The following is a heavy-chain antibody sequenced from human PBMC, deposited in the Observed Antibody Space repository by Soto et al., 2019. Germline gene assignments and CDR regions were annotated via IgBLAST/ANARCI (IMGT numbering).Heavy chain of an antibody. CDR2: ISAYNGNT. J-gene: IGHJ4*02. Sequence: RASVKVSCKASGYTFTSYGISCVLQAPVQGLEWMGCISAYNGNTNYAQKLQGRVTMTTDTSTSTAYMELRSLRSDDTAVYYCARSYGQWLLLRPFDYWGQGTLVTVSS. CDR1: GYTFTSYG. D-gene: IGHD3-22*01. V-gene: IGHV1-18*01. CDR3: ARSYGQWLLLRPFDY.